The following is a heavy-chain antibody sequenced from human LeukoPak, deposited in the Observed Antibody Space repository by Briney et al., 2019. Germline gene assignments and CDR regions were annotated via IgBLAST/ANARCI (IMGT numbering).Heavy chain of an antibody. CDR3: ARGGYCSSTSCYDAFDI. D-gene: IGHD2-2*01. CDR1: GYTFTGYY. J-gene: IGHJ3*02. V-gene: IGHV1-2*02. Sequence: ASVKVSCKASGYTFTGYYMHWVRQAPGQGLEWMGWINPNSGGTNHAQKFQGRVTMTRDTSISTAYMELSRLRSDDTAVYYCARGGYCSSTSCYDAFDIWGQGTMVTVSS. CDR2: INPNSGGT.